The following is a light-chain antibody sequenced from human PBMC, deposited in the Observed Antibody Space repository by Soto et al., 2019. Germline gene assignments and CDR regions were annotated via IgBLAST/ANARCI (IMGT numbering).Light chain of an antibody. V-gene: IGKV1-5*03. CDR1: QGINSW. CDR2: KAS. J-gene: IGKJ1*01. CDR3: QPYNSYPRT. Sequence: DSQMTQSPSTLSASVGDRVTITCRASQGINSWLAWYQQKRGKAPKLLIYKASSLERGVPSRFSGSGSGTEFTLTISSLQPDDFATYYCQPYNSYPRTFGHGTKLEIK.